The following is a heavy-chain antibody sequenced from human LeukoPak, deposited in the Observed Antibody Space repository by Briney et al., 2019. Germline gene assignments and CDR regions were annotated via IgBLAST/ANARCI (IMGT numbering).Heavy chain of an antibody. J-gene: IGHJ3*02. CDR2: IYYSGST. D-gene: IGHD2-2*01. V-gene: IGHV4-59*01. CDR3: ARVYCSSTSCYLEDAFDI. CDR1: GGSISSYY. Sequence: PSETLSLTCTVSGGSISSYYWSWIRQPPGKGLEWIGYIYYSGSTNYNPSLKSRVTISVDTSKNQFSLKLNSVTAADMAAYYCARVYCSSTSCYLEDAFDIWGQGTMVTVSS.